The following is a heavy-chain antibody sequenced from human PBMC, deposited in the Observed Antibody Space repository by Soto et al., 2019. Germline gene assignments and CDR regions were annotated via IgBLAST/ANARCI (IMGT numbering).Heavy chain of an antibody. Sequence: QVQLVESGGGVVQPGRSLRLSCAASGFTFSSYAMHWVRQAPGKGLEWVAVISYDGSNKYYADSVKGRFTISRDNSKNTLYLQMNSLRAEDTAVYYCAREDYYDSSGYYRPRGAFDIWGQGTMVTVSS. J-gene: IGHJ3*02. CDR3: AREDYYDSSGYYRPRGAFDI. V-gene: IGHV3-30-3*01. CDR1: GFTFSSYA. CDR2: ISYDGSNK. D-gene: IGHD3-22*01.